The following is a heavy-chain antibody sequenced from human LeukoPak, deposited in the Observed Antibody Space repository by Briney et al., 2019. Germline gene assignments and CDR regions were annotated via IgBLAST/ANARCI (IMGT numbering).Heavy chain of an antibody. V-gene: IGHV1-69*04. CDR2: IMPILGIA. Sequence: AVKVSCKTSGSTFSSYAISLVRQAPGQGLEWIGMIMPILGIANYAQKFQGRVMITADKSTSKAYMELSSLRSEDTAVYYCARGDILTGNYRGFFDYWGQGTLVTVSS. CDR1: GSTFSSYA. J-gene: IGHJ4*02. D-gene: IGHD3-9*01. CDR3: ARGDILTGNYRGFFDY.